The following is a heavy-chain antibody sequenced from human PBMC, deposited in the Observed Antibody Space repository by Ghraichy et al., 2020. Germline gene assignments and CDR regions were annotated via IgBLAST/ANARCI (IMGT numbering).Heavy chain of an antibody. CDR1: GGSFSGYY. CDR3: ARGNASGWSYSYYYYYYGMDV. D-gene: IGHD1-26*01. Sequence: SETLSLTCAVYGGSFSGYYWSWIRQPPGKGLEWIGEINHSGSTNYNPSLKSRVTISVDTSKNQFSLKLSSVTAADTAVYYCARGNASGWSYSYYYYYYGMDVWGQGTTVTVSS. CDR2: INHSGST. V-gene: IGHV4-34*01. J-gene: IGHJ6*02.